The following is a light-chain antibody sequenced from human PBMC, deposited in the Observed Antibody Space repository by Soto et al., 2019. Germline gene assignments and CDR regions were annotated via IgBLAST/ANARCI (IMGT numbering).Light chain of an antibody. CDR1: SSDVGNYNY. J-gene: IGLJ3*02. CDR2: EVK. CDR3: ISYTNSNTWV. V-gene: IGLV2-14*01. Sequence: QSALTQPASVSGSPGQSIAISCTGTSSDVGNYNYVSWYQQDPGKAPKLLIYEVKNRPSGVSHRFSGSKSGNTASLTISGLQAEDEADYYCISYTNSNTWVFGGGTKLTVL.